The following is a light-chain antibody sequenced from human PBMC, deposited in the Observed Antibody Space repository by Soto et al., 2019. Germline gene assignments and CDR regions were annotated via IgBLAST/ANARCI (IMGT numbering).Light chain of an antibody. CDR3: AAWDDSLSGSV. CDR1: SSNLGSDF. V-gene: IGLV1-47*01. CDR2: RSN. J-gene: IGLJ1*01. Sequence: QSVLTQPPSASGTPGQEVTISCSGSSSNLGSDFVYWYQQLPGTAPKLLMYRSNERPSGIPDRFSGSKSGTSASLAISGLRSEDEADYYCAAWDDSLSGSVFGTGTKLTVL.